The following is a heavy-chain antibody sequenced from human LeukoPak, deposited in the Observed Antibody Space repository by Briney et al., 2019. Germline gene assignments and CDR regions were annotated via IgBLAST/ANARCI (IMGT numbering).Heavy chain of an antibody. V-gene: IGHV3-21*01. CDR2: ISSGSSYI. Sequence: TGGSLRLSCAASGFTFSTYSMNWVRQAPGKGLEWVSSISSGSSYIYYADSVKGRFTISRDNAKNSLYLQMNSLRAEDTAVYYCARDQGDGYNFWDYWGQGTLVTVSS. CDR1: GFTFSTYS. J-gene: IGHJ4*02. D-gene: IGHD5-24*01. CDR3: ARDQGDGYNFWDY.